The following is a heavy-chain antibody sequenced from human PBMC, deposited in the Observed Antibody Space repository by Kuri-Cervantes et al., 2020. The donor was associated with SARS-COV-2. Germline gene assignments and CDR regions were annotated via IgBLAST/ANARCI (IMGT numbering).Heavy chain of an antibody. CDR2: ISGSGGST. V-gene: IGHV3-23*01. CDR1: GFTFSNYA. Sequence: GGSLRLSCAAYGFTFSNYAMSWVRQAPGKGLEWVSAISGSGGSTYYADSVKGRFTISRDNSKNTLSLQMNSLRAEDTAVYYCAKDSRYDFWSGYYFDYWGQGTLVTVSS. CDR3: AKDSRYDFWSGYYFDY. J-gene: IGHJ4*02. D-gene: IGHD3-3*01.